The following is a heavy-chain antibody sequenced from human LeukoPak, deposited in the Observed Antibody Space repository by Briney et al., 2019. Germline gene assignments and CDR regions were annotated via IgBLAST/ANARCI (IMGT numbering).Heavy chain of an antibody. CDR1: GYTFTGHY. D-gene: IGHD1-26*01. Sequence: ASVKVSCKASGYTFTGHYMHWVRQAPGQGLEWMGWINPNSGGTYYAQKFQGRVTMTRDTSISTAHMELSRLTSDDTAVYYCARGAKEWAESTPLDYWGQGPLLTVPS. CDR2: INPNSGGT. J-gene: IGHJ4*02. CDR3: ARGAKEWAESTPLDY. V-gene: IGHV1-2*02.